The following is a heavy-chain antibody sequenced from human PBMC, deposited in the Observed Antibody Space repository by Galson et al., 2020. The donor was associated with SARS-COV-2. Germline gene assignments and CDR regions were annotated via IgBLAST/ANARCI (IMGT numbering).Heavy chain of an antibody. CDR3: ARIPNKYYYDSSGYSED. CDR1: GFSLSTSGMC. CDR2: IDWDDDK. V-gene: IGHV2-70*11. Sequence: SGPTLVKPTQTLTLTCTFSGFSLSTSGMCVSWIRQPPGKALEWLARIDWDDDKYYSTSLKTRLTISKDTSKNQVVLTMTNMDPVDTATYYCARIPNKYYYDSSGYSEDWGQGTLVTVSS. J-gene: IGHJ4*02. D-gene: IGHD3-22*01.